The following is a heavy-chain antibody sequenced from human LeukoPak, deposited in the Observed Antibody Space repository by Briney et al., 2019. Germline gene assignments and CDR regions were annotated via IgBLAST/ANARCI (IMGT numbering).Heavy chain of an antibody. V-gene: IGHV1-8*01. D-gene: IGHD3-10*01. Sequence: ASVTVSCKASGYTFTNYDFNWVRQATGQGLEWMGWVSPTSGKTEYAQKFQGRVTMTRNASISTVYMELNSLRSEDTAVYYCARGRVVWFGAGWYYDLWGRGTLVTVSS. CDR2: VSPTSGKT. J-gene: IGHJ2*01. CDR3: ARGRVVWFGAGWYYDL. CDR1: GYTFTNYD.